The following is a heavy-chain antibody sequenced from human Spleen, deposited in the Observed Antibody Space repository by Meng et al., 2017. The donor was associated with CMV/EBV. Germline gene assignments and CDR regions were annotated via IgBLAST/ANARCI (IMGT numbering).Heavy chain of an antibody. Sequence: SETLSLTCTVSGGSISSSSYYWGWIRQPPGKGLEWIGSIYYSGSTYYNPSLKSRVTISGDTSKNQFSLKVNSLTAADTAVYYCALTTVNWFDPWGPGTLVTVSS. CDR1: GGSISSSSYY. D-gene: IGHD4-17*01. V-gene: IGHV4-39*07. CDR3: ALTTVNWFDP. J-gene: IGHJ5*02. CDR2: IYYSGST.